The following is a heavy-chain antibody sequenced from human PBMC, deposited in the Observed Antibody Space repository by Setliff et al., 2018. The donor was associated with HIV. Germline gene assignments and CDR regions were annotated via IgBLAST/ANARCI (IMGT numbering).Heavy chain of an antibody. V-gene: IGHV4-61*01. Sequence: PSETLSLTCSVSGGSVSSVNYYWSWIRQPPGKGLEWIGYIHYTGSTTYNPSLKSRVTMSVDTSKNQFSLKLSSVTAADTAVYYCARYVSDWFYIDSWGQGTLVTVSS. CDR1: GGSVSSVNYY. CDR2: IHYTGST. CDR3: ARYVSDWFYIDS. D-gene: IGHD3-9*01. J-gene: IGHJ4*02.